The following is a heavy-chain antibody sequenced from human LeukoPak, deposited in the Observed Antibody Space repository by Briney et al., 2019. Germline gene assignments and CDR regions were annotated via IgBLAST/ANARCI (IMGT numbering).Heavy chain of an antibody. CDR3: ARLMTTVTSEY. V-gene: IGHV4-39*01. D-gene: IGHD4-17*01. Sequence: PSETLSLTCTVSGGSIDRSYYYWGWIRQPPGKGLEWIGSIYYSGNTYYNPSLESRVTISVDTSKNQFSLKLSSVTAADTAVYYCARLMTTVTSEYWGQGTLVTVSS. CDR2: IYYSGNT. J-gene: IGHJ4*02. CDR1: GGSIDRSYYY.